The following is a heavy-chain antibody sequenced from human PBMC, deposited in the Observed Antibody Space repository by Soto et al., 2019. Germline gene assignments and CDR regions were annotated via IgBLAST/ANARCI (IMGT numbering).Heavy chain of an antibody. CDR3: ARAVYDFWSGYPNWFDP. CDR1: GYTFTSYG. CDR2: ISAYNGNT. J-gene: IGHJ5*02. D-gene: IGHD3-3*01. V-gene: IGHV1-18*01. Sequence: ASVKVSCKASGYTFTSYGISWVRQAPGQGLEWMGWISAYNGNTNYAQKLQGRVTMTTDTSTSTAYMELRSLRSDDTAVYYCARAVYDFWSGYPNWFDPWGQGTLVTVSS.